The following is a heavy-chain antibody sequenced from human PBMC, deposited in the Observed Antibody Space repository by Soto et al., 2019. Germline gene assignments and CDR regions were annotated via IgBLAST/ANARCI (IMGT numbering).Heavy chain of an antibody. CDR3: ASAGRRWVRGVIRYYGMDV. V-gene: IGHV4-34*01. CDR1: GGSFSGYY. J-gene: IGHJ6*02. Sequence: SETLSLTCAVYGGSFSGYYWSWIRQPPGKGLEWIGEINHSGSTNYNPSLKSRVTISVDTSKNQFSLKLSSVTAADTAVYYCASAGRRWVRGVIRYYGMDVWGQGTTVTVSS. CDR2: INHSGST. D-gene: IGHD3-10*01.